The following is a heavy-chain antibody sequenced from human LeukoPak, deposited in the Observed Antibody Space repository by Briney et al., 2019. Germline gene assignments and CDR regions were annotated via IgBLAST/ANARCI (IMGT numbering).Heavy chain of an antibody. J-gene: IGHJ3*02. D-gene: IGHD2-2*02. Sequence: SETLSLTCTVSGGSISSYYWCWIRQPPGKGLEWIGYIYTSGSTNYNPSLKSRVTISVDTSKNQFSLKLSSVTAADTAVYYCARHLVVPAAITYAFDIWGQGTMVTVSS. V-gene: IGHV4-4*09. CDR2: IYTSGST. CDR1: GGSISSYY. CDR3: ARHLVVPAAITYAFDI.